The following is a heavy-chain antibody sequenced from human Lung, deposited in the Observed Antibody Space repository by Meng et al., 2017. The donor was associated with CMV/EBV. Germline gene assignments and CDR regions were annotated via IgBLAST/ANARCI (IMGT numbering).Heavy chain of an antibody. CDR2: TYPDDSDT. CDR3: ARQQPGAFLYSTFDM. CDR1: GYRFTNAW. J-gene: IGHJ3*02. V-gene: IGHV5-51*01. Sequence: AASMKISSKASGYRFTNAWIGWVRQMPGKGLEWIGITYPDDSDTKYSPSFEGQVTISVNRSISAVYLQWSSLRASDTAMYYCARQQPGAFLYSTFDMWGQGTRVXVSS. D-gene: IGHD2-8*01.